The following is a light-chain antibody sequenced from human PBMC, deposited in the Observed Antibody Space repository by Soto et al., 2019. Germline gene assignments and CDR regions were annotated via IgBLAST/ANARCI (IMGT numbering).Light chain of an antibody. V-gene: IGKV1-5*03. CDR3: QQYNRYWT. CDR2: QAS. J-gene: IGKJ1*01. CDR1: QSISAW. Sequence: DIQMTQSPSTLSASVGDRVTITCRASQSISAWLAWYQHKPGKAPKLLIYQASNLESGVPSRFSGSGSGTEFTLTISILQPDDFSTYYCQQYNRYWTFGQGTKVEIK.